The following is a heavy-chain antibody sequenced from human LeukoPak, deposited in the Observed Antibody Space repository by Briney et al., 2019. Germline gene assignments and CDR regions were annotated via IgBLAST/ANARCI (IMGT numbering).Heavy chain of an antibody. CDR3: AIGAYCGGDCYWGAFDI. CDR2: INPNSGGT. CDR1: GYTFTGYY. J-gene: IGHJ3*02. V-gene: IGHV1-2*02. Sequence: GASVKVSCKASGYTFTGYYMHWVRQAPGQGLEWMGWINPNSGGTNYAQKFQGRVTMTRDTSISTAYMELSRLRSDDTAVYYCAIGAYCGGDCYWGAFDIWGQGTMVTVSS. D-gene: IGHD2-21*02.